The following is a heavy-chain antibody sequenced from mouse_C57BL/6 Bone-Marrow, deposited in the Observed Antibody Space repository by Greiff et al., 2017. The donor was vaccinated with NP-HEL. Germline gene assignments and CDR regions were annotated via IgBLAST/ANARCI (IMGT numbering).Heavy chain of an antibody. CDR2: IHPNSGST. CDR3: ARSRDGYYGPYAMDY. Sequence: QVQLKQPGAELVKPGASVKLSCKASGYTFTSYWMHWVKQRPGQGLEWIGMIHPNSGSTNYNEKFKSKATLTVDKSSSTAYMQLSSLTSEDSAVYYCARSRDGYYGPYAMDYWGQGTSVTVSS. CDR1: GYTFTSYW. D-gene: IGHD2-3*01. J-gene: IGHJ4*01. V-gene: IGHV1-64*01.